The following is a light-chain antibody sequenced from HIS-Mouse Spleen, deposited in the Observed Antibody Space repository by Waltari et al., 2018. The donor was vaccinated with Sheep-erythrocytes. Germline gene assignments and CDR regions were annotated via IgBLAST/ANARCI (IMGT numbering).Light chain of an antibody. V-gene: IGLV2-11*01. CDR3: CSYAGSYNHV. Sequence: QSALTQPRSVSGSPGQSVTISCTGPSSDVGGYNFVPWYQQHPGKAPKLRIYDVSKRPSGVPDRFSGSKSGNTASLTISGLQAEDEADYYCCSYAGSYNHVFATGTKVTVL. J-gene: IGLJ1*01. CDR2: DVS. CDR1: SSDVGGYNF.